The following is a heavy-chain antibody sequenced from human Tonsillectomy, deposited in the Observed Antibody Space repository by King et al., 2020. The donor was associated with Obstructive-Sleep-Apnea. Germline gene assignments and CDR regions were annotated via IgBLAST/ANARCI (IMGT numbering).Heavy chain of an antibody. CDR1: GFTFSSYA. Sequence: VQLVESGGGLVQPGGSLRLSCAASGFTFSSYAMSWVRQAPGKGLEWVSAISGSGGSTYYADSVKGRFTISRDNSKNTLYLQMNSLRAEDTAVCYCAKEEATSYYDILTGYRPGWFDPWGQGTLVTVSS. J-gene: IGHJ5*02. V-gene: IGHV3-23*04. CDR2: ISGSGGST. D-gene: IGHD3-9*01. CDR3: AKEEATSYYDILTGYRPGWFDP.